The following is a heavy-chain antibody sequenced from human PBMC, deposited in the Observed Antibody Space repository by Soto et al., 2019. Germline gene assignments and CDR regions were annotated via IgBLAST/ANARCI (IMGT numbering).Heavy chain of an antibody. J-gene: IGHJ4*02. Sequence: QVQLQESGPGLVKPSETLSLTCTVSGGSISNYYWSWIRQPPGKGLEWIGYIYYSGSTNYTPSLKSRATISVDTSKNQFSLRLSSVTAADTAVYYCARRYGPSFDYWGQGTLVTVSS. CDR2: IYYSGST. V-gene: IGHV4-59*01. CDR1: GGSISNYY. D-gene: IGHD4-17*01. CDR3: ARRYGPSFDY.